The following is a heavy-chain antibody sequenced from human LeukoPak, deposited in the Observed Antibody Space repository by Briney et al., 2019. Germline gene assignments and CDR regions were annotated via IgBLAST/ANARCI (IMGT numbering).Heavy chain of an antibody. Sequence: ASVKVSCKASGYTFTGYYMHWVRQAPGQGLEWMGWINPNSGGTNYAQKFQDRATMPRDTPSSTAYMELSRLRSDDTAVYYYASICSGYCYSPSSFDYWGRGTLVTVSS. CDR3: ASICSGYCYSPSSFDY. V-gene: IGHV1-2*02. J-gene: IGHJ4*02. CDR1: GYTFTGYY. CDR2: INPNSGGT. D-gene: IGHD2-21*01.